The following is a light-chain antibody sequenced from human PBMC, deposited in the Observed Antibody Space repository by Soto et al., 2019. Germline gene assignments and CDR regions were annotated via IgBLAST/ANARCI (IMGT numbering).Light chain of an antibody. CDR1: SSDVGGYNY. CDR2: DVS. CDR3: SSYTSSSTDV. V-gene: IGLV2-14*01. Sequence: QSALTQPASVSGSPGPAITISCTGTSSDVGGYNYASRYQQDPGQAPKVMIYDVSNRPSGVSHRFSASKSGNTASLTISGLQADDEADYYCSSYTSSSTDVFGTGTKLTVL. J-gene: IGLJ1*01.